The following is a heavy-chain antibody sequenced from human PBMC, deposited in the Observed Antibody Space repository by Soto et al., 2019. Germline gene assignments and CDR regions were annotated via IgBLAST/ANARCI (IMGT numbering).Heavy chain of an antibody. CDR1: GFTFSNAW. Sequence: EVQLVESGGGLVKPGGSLRLSCAASGFTFSNAWMSWVRQAPGKGLEWVGRIKSKADGGTTDYAAPVKGRFTISRDDSKNTLYLQMNSLKTEDTAVYYCTTEDRWGPLGNWFDPWGQGTLVTVSS. J-gene: IGHJ5*02. CDR3: TTEDRWGPLGNWFDP. CDR2: IKSKADGGTT. V-gene: IGHV3-15*01. D-gene: IGHD1-26*01.